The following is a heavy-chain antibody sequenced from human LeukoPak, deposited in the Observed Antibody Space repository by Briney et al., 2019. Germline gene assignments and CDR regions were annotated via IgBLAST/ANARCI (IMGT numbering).Heavy chain of an antibody. Sequence: ASVKVSCKVSGYTLTELSMHWVRQAPGKGLEWMGRFDPEGGETIYAQKFQGRVTMTEDTSTDTAYMELSSLRSEDTAVYYCATDIYGHDDYWGQGTLVTVSS. J-gene: IGHJ4*02. CDR2: FDPEGGET. V-gene: IGHV1-24*01. CDR3: ATDIYGHDDY. CDR1: GYTLTELS. D-gene: IGHD3-10*01.